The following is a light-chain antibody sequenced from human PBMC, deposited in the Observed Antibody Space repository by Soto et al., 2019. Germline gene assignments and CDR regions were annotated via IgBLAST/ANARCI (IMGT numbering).Light chain of an antibody. CDR1: QGISSA. CDR3: QQFNSYPPLLT. Sequence: AIQLTQSPSSLSASVGDRVTITCRASQGISSALAWYQQKPVKAPKLLIYDASSLESGVPSRFSGSGSGTDFTLTISSLQPEDFATYYCQQFNSYPPLLTFGGGTKVEIK. CDR2: DAS. V-gene: IGKV1-13*02. J-gene: IGKJ4*01.